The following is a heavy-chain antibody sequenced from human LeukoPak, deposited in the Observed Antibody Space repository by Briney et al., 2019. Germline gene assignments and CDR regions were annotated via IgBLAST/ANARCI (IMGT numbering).Heavy chain of an antibody. CDR1: GGSFSDYY. J-gene: IGHJ4*02. V-gene: IGHV4-34*01. D-gene: IGHD2-2*01. CDR2: INHSGST. Sequence: SETLSLTCAVYGGSFSDYYWNWIRQPPGKGLEWIGEINHSGSTNYNPSLKSRVSISVDTSKNQFSLKLNSVTAADTAVYFRARTPPPGATAYGVVDYWGQGTLVTVSS. CDR3: ARTPPPGATAYGVVDY.